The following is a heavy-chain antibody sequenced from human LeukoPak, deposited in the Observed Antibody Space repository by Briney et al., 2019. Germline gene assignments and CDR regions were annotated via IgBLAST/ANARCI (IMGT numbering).Heavy chain of an antibody. CDR3: ATYSSLNRREFQY. D-gene: IGHD3-22*01. CDR2: IKTDGSEK. J-gene: IGHJ1*01. CDR1: GFTFSSYW. V-gene: IGHV3-7*01. Sequence: GGSLRLSCAASGFTFSSYWMGWVRQAPGKGLQWVANIKTDGSEKYYVDSVKGRFTISRDNAKNSLYLQMNSLRAEDTAVYYCATYSSLNRREFQYWGQGTLLTVSS.